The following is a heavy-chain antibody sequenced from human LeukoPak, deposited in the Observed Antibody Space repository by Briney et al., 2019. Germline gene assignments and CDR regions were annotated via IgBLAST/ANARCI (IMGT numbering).Heavy chain of an antibody. CDR3: ARVDTAMGGNDNAFDI. D-gene: IGHD5-18*01. V-gene: IGHV4-34*01. J-gene: IGHJ3*02. Sequence: SETLSLTCAVYGGSFSGYYWSWIRQPPGKGLEWIGEINHSGSTNYNPSLKSRVTISVDTSKNQFSLKLSSVTAADTAVYYCARVDTAMGGNDNAFDIWGQGTMVTVSS. CDR1: GGSFSGYY. CDR2: INHSGST.